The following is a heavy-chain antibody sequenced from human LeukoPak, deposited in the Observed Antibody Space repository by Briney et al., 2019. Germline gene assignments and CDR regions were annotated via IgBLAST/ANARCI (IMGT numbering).Heavy chain of an antibody. J-gene: IGHJ3*02. Sequence: SETLSLTCTVSGGSISSYYWSWIRQPAGKGLEWIGRIYTSGSTNYNPSLKSRLTMSVDTSKNQFSLKLSSVTAADTAVYYCASSEGPYSSGRYNDAFDIWGQGTMVTVSS. CDR1: GGSISSYY. D-gene: IGHD6-19*01. V-gene: IGHV4-4*07. CDR2: IYTSGST. CDR3: ASSEGPYSSGRYNDAFDI.